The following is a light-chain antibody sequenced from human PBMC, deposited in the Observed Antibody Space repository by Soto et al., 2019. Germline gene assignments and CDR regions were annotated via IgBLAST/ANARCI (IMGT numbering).Light chain of an antibody. Sequence: DIQMTQSPSTLSASVGDRVTITCRASQSISTWLAWYQQKPGNAPKLLIFDASNLESRVPSRFSGSGSGTEFNLTIDSLQPDDFATYYCQQYNSASRTFGQGAELDI. CDR3: QQYNSASRT. CDR2: DAS. V-gene: IGKV1-5*01. J-gene: IGKJ1*01. CDR1: QSISTW.